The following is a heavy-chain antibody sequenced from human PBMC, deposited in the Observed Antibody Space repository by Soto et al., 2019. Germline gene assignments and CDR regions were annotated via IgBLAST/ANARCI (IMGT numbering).Heavy chain of an antibody. Sequence: KASETLSLTCSVSGGSIRSYYWAWIRQPAGKGLQWVGRIYTSGNTNYSPSLKSRVTMSVDTSKNQFSLKLTSVTAADTAVYYCARVHIGSSLRIGDWFDPRGQGTLVTVSS. CDR3: ARVHIGSSLRIGDWFDP. D-gene: IGHD2-15*01. CDR2: IYTSGNT. CDR1: GGSIRSYY. V-gene: IGHV4-4*07. J-gene: IGHJ5*02.